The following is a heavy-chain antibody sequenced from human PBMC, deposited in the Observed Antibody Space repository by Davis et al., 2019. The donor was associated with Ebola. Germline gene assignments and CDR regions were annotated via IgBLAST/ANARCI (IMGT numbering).Heavy chain of an antibody. D-gene: IGHD3-10*01. J-gene: IGHJ6*02. CDR3: ARGRRSMVQGVGMDV. Sequence: SVTVSCKASGGTFSSYAISWVRQAPGQGLEWMGGIIPIFGTANYAQKFQGRVTITADESTSTAYMELSSLRSEDTAVYYCARGRRSMVQGVGMDVWGQGTTVTVSS. CDR1: GGTFSSYA. V-gene: IGHV1-69*13. CDR2: IIPIFGTA.